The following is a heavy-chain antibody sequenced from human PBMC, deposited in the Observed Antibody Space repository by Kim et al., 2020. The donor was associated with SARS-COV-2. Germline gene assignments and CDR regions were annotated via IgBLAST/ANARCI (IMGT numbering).Heavy chain of an antibody. V-gene: IGHV3-7*04. J-gene: IGHJ5*01. CDR2: DGSQK. CDR3: ARGRGVDS. Sequence: DGSQKYYVDAAKCRFTISRDNAKNSVYLQMNSLRGEDTAVYYCARGRGVDSWGQGTPVTVSS.